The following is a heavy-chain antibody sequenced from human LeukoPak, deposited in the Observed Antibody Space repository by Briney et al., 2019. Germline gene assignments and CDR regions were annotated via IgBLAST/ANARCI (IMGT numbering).Heavy chain of an antibody. CDR3: ARGGRTRYSSGWGRDYYYYMDV. V-gene: IGHV4-34*01. D-gene: IGHD6-19*01. CDR1: GGSFSGYY. J-gene: IGHJ6*03. CDR2: INHSGST. Sequence: PSETLSLTCAVYGGSFSGYYWSWIRQPPGKGLEWIGEINHSGSTNYNPSLKSRVTISVDTSKNQFSLKLSSVTAADTAVYYCARGGRTRYSSGWGRDYYYYMDVWGKGTTVTVSS.